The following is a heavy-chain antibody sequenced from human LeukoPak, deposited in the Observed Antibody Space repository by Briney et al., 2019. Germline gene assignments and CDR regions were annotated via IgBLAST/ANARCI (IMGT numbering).Heavy chain of an antibody. V-gene: IGHV3-30*03. Sequence: PGRSLRLSCAASGFTFSSYGMHWVRQAPGKGLEWVAVISYDGSNKYYADSVKGRFTISRDNSKNTLYLQMNSLRAEDTAVYYCARDWCSSGWCHYFDYWGQGTLVTVSS. J-gene: IGHJ4*02. CDR3: ARDWCSSGWCHYFDY. D-gene: IGHD6-19*01. CDR2: ISYDGSNK. CDR1: GFTFSSYG.